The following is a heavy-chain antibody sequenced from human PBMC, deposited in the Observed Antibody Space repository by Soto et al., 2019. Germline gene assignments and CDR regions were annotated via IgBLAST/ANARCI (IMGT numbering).Heavy chain of an antibody. D-gene: IGHD3-22*01. J-gene: IGHJ4*02. CDR1: GGSILIYY. CDR3: ATYESTGKLDY. CDR2: VYYSGTT. Sequence: SETLSLTCTVSGGSILIYYWSWVRQPPGKELEYIGHVYYSGTTTYNPSLKRRVTMSVDTSKEQFSLKLTYVTAADTAVYYCATYESTGKLDYWGQG. V-gene: IGHV4-59*01.